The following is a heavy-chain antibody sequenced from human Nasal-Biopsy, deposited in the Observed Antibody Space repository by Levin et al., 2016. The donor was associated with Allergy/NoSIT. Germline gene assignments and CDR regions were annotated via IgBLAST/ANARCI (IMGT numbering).Heavy chain of an antibody. CDR3: MGRAVVVVAAVRDGMDV. V-gene: IGHV1-46*01. J-gene: IGHJ6*02. CDR1: GDIFTNYY. D-gene: IGHD2-15*01. Sequence: ASVKVSCKAYGDIFTNYYIHWVRQAPGQGLEWMGIINPSDQNANYAQKFQGRVTITSDSSTSAVHMELSSLRSEDTAVYYCMGRAVVVVAAVRDGMDVWGQGTTVTVSS. CDR2: INPSDQNA.